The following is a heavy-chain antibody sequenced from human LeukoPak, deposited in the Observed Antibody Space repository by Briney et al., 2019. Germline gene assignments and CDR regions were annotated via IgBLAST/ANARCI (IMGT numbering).Heavy chain of an antibody. CDR3: ARGPPPDFDY. V-gene: IGHV4-4*07. J-gene: IGHJ4*02. Sequence: SETLSLTCNVSGGSITNYYWSWIRQPAGKGLEWIGRIHTSGDTSYNPSLKSRVTMSVDTSKNQFSLNLNSVTAADTAVYYCARGPPPDFDYWGQGTLVTVSS. CDR2: IHTSGDT. CDR1: GGSITNYY.